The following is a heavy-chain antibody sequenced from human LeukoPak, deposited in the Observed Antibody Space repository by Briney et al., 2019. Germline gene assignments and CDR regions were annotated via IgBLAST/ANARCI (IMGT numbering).Heavy chain of an antibody. V-gene: IGHV1-24*01. CDR2: FDPEDGET. D-gene: IGHD6-13*01. J-gene: IGHJ4*02. CDR1: GYTLTELS. Sequence: ASVKVSCKVSGYTLTELSMHWVRQAPGKGLEWMGGFDPEDGETIYAQKFQGRVTMTEDISTDTPYMELSSLRSEDTAVYYCASGSSSWYGVDYWGQGTLVTVSS. CDR3: ASGSSSWYGVDY.